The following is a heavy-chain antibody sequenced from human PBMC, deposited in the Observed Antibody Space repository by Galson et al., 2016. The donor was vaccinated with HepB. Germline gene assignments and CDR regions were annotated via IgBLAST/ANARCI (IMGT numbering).Heavy chain of an antibody. CDR2: TYYRSEWYT. D-gene: IGHD6-25*01. Sequence: CAISGDSVSSNSAAWNWIRQSPSRGLEWLGRTYYRSEWYTDYAISVEGRITINPDTSKNQFSLHLTSVTPEDTAAYYCARGSGDGSGYHHFDFWGQGTLVTVSS. J-gene: IGHJ4*02. V-gene: IGHV6-1*01. CDR3: ARGSGDGSGYHHFDF. CDR1: GDSVSSNSAA.